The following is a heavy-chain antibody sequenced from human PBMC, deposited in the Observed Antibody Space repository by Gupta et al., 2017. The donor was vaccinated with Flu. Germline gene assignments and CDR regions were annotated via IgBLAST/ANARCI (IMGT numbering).Heavy chain of an antibody. CDR3: ARTGGGSLNYYYYMDV. D-gene: IGHD2-15*01. V-gene: IGHV2-26*01. CDR1: RMG. Sequence: RMGVSWIRQPPGKALEWLAHIFSNDEKSYSTSLKSRLTISKDTSKSQVVLTMTNMDPVDTATYYCARTGGGSLNYYYYMDVWGKGTTVTVSS. CDR2: IFSNDEK. J-gene: IGHJ6*03.